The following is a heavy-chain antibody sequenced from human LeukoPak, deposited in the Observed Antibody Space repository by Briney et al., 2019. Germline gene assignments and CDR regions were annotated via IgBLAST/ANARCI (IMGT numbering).Heavy chain of an antibody. V-gene: IGHV1-69*04. D-gene: IGHD3-22*01. CDR3: ASEGLNYYEDVFDI. J-gene: IGHJ3*02. CDR2: IIPILGIA. Sequence: ASVKVSCKASGGTFSSYAISWVRQAPGQGLEWMGRIIPILGIANYAQKFQGRVTITADKSTSTAYMELSSLRSEDTAVYYCASEGLNYYEDVFDIWGQGTMVTVSS. CDR1: GGTFSSYA.